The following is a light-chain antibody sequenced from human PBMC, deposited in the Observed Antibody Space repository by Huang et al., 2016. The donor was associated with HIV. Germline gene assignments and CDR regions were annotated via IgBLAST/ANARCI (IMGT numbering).Light chain of an antibody. J-gene: IGKJ1*01. CDR2: GAS. CDR1: QSVGRN. Sequence: IVMTQSPVTLSVSPGERATHSCRASQSVGRNLAWYQQKPGQAPRLLIYGASTRATGIPARFSGSGSGSEFTLTISSLQPEDFAVYYCQQYNNWPRTFGQGTKVEIK. CDR3: QQYNNWPRT. V-gene: IGKV3-15*01.